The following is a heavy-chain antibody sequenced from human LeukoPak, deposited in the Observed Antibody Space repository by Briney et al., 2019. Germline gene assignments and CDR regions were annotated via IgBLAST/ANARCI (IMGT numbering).Heavy chain of an antibody. J-gene: IGHJ4*02. CDR1: GFTFDNCA. CDR2: ISYSGGGT. V-gene: IGHV3-23*01. CDR3: ARASFIWTAYYTH. Sequence: PGGSLRLSCAASGFTFDNCAMTWVRQAPGKGLEWVSTISYSGGGTYYADSVKGRFTISRDNSKNSLYLQMNSLRAEDTAVYYCARASFIWTAYYTHCGQGTLVTVSS. D-gene: IGHD3/OR15-3a*01.